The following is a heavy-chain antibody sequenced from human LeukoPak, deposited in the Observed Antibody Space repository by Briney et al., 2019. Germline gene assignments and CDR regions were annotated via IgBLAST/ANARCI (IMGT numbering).Heavy chain of an antibody. D-gene: IGHD2-15*01. Sequence: SQTLSLTCTVSGGSISSGGYYWSWIRQHPGKGLEWIGYIYYSGSTYYNPSLKSRVTISVDTSKNQFSLKLSSATAADTAVYYCARGGRCSGGSCYSSPFDYWGQGTLVTVSS. CDR2: IYYSGST. CDR3: ARGGRCSGGSCYSSPFDY. V-gene: IGHV4-31*03. CDR1: GGSISSGGYY. J-gene: IGHJ4*02.